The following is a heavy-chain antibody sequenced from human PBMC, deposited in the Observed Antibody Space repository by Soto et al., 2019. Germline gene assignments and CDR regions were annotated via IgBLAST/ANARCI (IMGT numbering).Heavy chain of an antibody. Sequence: PSETLSLTCAVYGGSFSGYYWSWIRQPPGKGLEWIGEINHSGSTNYNPSLESRVTISVDTSKNQFSLKLSSVTAADTAVYYCARGPHNYDFWSGYFLKSYYYGMEVWVQGTTVT. J-gene: IGHJ6*02. V-gene: IGHV4-34*01. CDR3: ARGPHNYDFWSGYFLKSYYYGMEV. CDR1: GGSFSGYY. CDR2: INHSGST. D-gene: IGHD3-3*01.